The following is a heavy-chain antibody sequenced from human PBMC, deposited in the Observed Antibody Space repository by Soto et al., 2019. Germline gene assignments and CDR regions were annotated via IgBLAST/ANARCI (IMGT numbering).Heavy chain of an antibody. V-gene: IGHV1-8*01. Sequence: QAQLVQSGAEVRKPGASVKVSGKASGYTFTTYDINWVRQAPGQGLEWLGWMDPNSGSTGYAQNFQGRITMTRNISRNTAHMELSSLQSEDTAVYYCARERKFDFWRKGLDVSGQGTTVTVSS. CDR1: GYTFTTYD. J-gene: IGHJ6*02. CDR2: MDPNSGST. D-gene: IGHD3-3*01. CDR3: ARERKFDFWRKGLDV.